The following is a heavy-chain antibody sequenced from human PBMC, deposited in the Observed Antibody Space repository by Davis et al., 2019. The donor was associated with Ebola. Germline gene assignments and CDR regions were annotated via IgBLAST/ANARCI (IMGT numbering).Heavy chain of an antibody. J-gene: IGHJ4*02. Sequence: AASVKVSCKASGYTFTSYYMHWVRQAPGQGPEWMGWISTFDGKTKYVQKFQGRVTMTRDKSTSTVYMELRSLRSDDTAVYYCARGLDFGDYTDYWGQGTLVTVAS. D-gene: IGHD4-17*01. CDR1: GYTFTSYY. CDR3: ARGLDFGDYTDY. V-gene: IGHV1-18*04. CDR2: ISTFDGKT.